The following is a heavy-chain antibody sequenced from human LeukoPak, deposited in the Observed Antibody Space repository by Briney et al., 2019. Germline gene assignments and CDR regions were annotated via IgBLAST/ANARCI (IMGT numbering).Heavy chain of an antibody. CDR1: GYTFTGYY. CDR2: INPNSGGT. V-gene: IGHV1-2*02. Sequence: PVASVKVSCKASGYTFTGYYMHWVRQAPGQGLEWMGWINPNSGGTNYAQKFQGRVAMTRDTSISTACMELSRLRSDDTAVYYCARDLEMATASDAFDIWGQGTVVTVSS. D-gene: IGHD5-24*01. J-gene: IGHJ3*02. CDR3: ARDLEMATASDAFDI.